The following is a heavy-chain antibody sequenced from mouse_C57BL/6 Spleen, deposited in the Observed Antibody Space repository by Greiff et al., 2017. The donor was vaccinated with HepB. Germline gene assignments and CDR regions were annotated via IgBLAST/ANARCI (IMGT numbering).Heavy chain of an antibody. Sequence: QVQLQQSGAELAKPGASVKLSCKASGYTFTSYWMHWVKQRPGQGLEWIGYINPSSGYTKYNQKFKDKATLTADKSSSTAYMQLSSLTYEDSAVYYCARSGVTTDYYGSSRDYYAMDYWGQGTSVTVSS. CDR2: INPSSGYT. D-gene: IGHD1-1*01. V-gene: IGHV1-7*01. CDR3: ARSGVTTDYYGSSRDYYAMDY. J-gene: IGHJ4*01. CDR1: GYTFTSYW.